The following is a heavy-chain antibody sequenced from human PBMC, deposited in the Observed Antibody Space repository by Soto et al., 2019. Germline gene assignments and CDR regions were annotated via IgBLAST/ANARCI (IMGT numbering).Heavy chain of an antibody. J-gene: IGHJ4*02. CDR3: AKDGSSGWYGVAYYFDY. Sequence: GGSLRLSCAASGFTFSSYGMHWVRQAPGKGLEWVAVISYDGSNKYYADSVKGRFTISRDNSKNTLYLQMNSLRAEDTAVYYCAKDGSSGWYGVAYYFDYWGQGTLVTVSS. V-gene: IGHV3-30*18. CDR2: ISYDGSNK. CDR1: GFTFSSYG. D-gene: IGHD6-19*01.